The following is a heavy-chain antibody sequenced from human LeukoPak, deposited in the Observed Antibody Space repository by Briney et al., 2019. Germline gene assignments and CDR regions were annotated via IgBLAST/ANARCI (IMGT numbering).Heavy chain of an antibody. V-gene: IGHV3-30*03. CDR2: ISYGGSNK. CDR3: ARDSYGMDV. Sequence: PGGSLRLSCAASGFTFGNFDMHWVRQAPGKGLEWVALISYGGSNKYYADSVKGRFTISRDNSKNTLYLQMNSLRAEDTAVYYSARDSYGMDVWGQGTTVSVSS. CDR1: GFTFGNFD. J-gene: IGHJ6*02.